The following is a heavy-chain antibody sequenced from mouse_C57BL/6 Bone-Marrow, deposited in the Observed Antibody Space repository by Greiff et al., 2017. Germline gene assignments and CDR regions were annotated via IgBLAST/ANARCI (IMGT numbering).Heavy chain of an antibody. D-gene: IGHD3-2*02. CDR1: GYTFTSYW. Sequence: VQLQQSGAELVKPGASVKLSCKASGYTFTSYWMHWVKQRPGQGLEWIGMIHPNSGSTNYNEKFKSKATLTVDKSSSTAYMQLSSLTSEDSAVYYCARLDSSGYGWFAYWGQGTLVTVSA. V-gene: IGHV1-64*01. J-gene: IGHJ3*01. CDR3: ARLDSSGYGWFAY. CDR2: IHPNSGST.